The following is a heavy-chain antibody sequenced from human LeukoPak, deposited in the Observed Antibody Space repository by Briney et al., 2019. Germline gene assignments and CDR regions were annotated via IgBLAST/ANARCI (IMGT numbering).Heavy chain of an antibody. J-gene: IGHJ5*02. CDR1: GGSISSSNW. V-gene: IGHV4-4*02. CDR2: IYHSGST. CDR3: ARRRLLWFGEKNNWFDP. D-gene: IGHD3-10*01. Sequence: SGTLSLTCAVSGGSISSSNWWSWVGQPPGKGLEWIGEIYHSGSTNYNPSLKSRVTISVDKSKNQFSLKLSSVTAADTAVYYCARRRLLWFGEKNNWFDPWGQGTLVTVSS.